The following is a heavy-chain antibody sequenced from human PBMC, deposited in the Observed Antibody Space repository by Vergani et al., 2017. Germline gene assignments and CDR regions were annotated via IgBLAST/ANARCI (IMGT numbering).Heavy chain of an antibody. CDR2: IIPIFGTA. D-gene: IGHD3-10*01. V-gene: IGHV1-69*01. J-gene: IGHJ4*02. Sequence: QVQLVQSGAEVKKPGSSVKVSCKASGGTFSNYAISWVRQAPGQGLEGMGGIIPIFGTANYAQKFQGRVTITADESTSTAYMELSSLRSEDTAVYYCARGFNFYGSGSYYNEPTYXFDYWGQGTLVTVSS. CDR1: GGTFSNYA. CDR3: ARGFNFYGSGSYYNEPTYXFDY.